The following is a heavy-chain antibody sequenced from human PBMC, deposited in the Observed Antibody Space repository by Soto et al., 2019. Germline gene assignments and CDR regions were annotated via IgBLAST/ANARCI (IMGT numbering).Heavy chain of an antibody. CDR3: ARDQEDRRHFWAVAPSYYFDY. D-gene: IGHD6-19*01. J-gene: IGHJ4*02. CDR1: GFTFSSYG. Sequence: GGSLRLSCAASGFTFSSYGMHWVRQAPGKGLEWVAVIWYDGSNKYYADSVKGRFTISRDNSKNTLYLQMNSLRAEDTAVYYCARDQEDRRHFWAVAPSYYFDYWGQGTLVTVSS. CDR2: IWYDGSNK. V-gene: IGHV3-33*01.